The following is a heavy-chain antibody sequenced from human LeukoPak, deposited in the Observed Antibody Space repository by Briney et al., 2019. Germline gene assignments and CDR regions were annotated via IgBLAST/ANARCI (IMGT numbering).Heavy chain of an antibody. V-gene: IGHV3-30*03. CDR2: ISYDGSNK. Sequence: GGSLRLSCAASGFTFSSYGMHWVRQAPGKGLEWVAVISYDGSNKYYADSVKGRFTISRDNSKNSLYLQMNSLRAEDTAVYYCARDSGDRDYVIYYWGQGTLVTVSS. CDR1: GFTFSSYG. D-gene: IGHD4-17*01. CDR3: ARDSGDRDYVIYY. J-gene: IGHJ4*02.